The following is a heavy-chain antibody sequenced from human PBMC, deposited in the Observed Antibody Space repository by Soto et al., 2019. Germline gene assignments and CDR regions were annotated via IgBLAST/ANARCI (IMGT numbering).Heavy chain of an antibody. Sequence: QVQLVQSGAEVKKPGSSVKVSCKASGGTFSSYTISWVRQAPGQGLEWMGRIIPILGIANYAQKFQGRVTITADKSTSTAYMELSSLRSEDTAVYYCERVVVAATKDYYYYGMDVWGQGTTVTVSS. V-gene: IGHV1-69*02. D-gene: IGHD2-15*01. CDR3: ERVVVAATKDYYYYGMDV. J-gene: IGHJ6*02. CDR2: IIPILGIA. CDR1: GGTFSSYT.